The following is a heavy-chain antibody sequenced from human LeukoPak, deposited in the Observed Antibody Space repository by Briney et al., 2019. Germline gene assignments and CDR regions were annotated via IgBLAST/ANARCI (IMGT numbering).Heavy chain of an antibody. CDR2: ISYDGNSQ. V-gene: IGHV3-30-3*01. D-gene: IGHD6-19*01. CDR1: EFTFSNFH. Sequence: GRSLRLSYAASEFTFSNFHMHWLRQAPGKGLEGVSDISYDGNSQQYADSVKGRFTISRDNPKNTLYLQMNSLRDEDTAVYYGARESGSSGRAGYFDHGGQGTLVTVSS. CDR3: ARESGSSGRAGYFDH. J-gene: IGHJ4*02.